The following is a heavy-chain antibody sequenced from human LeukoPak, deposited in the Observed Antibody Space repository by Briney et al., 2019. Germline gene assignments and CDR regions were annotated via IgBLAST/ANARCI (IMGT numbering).Heavy chain of an antibody. CDR1: GFTVSSNY. CDR2: IYSGGST. D-gene: IGHD2-15*01. CDR3: AKVGVVVVADNWFDP. J-gene: IGHJ5*02. V-gene: IGHV3-53*01. Sequence: AGGSLRLSCAASGFTVSSNYMSWVRQAPGKGLEWVSVIYSGGSTYYADSVKGRFTISRDNSKNTLYLQMNSLRAEDTAVYYCAKVGVVVVADNWFDPWGQGTLVTVSS.